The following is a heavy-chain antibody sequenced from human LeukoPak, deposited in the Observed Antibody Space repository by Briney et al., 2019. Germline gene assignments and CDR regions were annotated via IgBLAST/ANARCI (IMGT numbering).Heavy chain of an antibody. CDR3: ARHVVPAAMYYYYYMDV. Sequence: GGSLRLSCAASGFTVSNTFMSWVRQAPGKGLEWVSVIYRGGSTYYADSVKGRFTISRDNSKNTLYLQMNSLRAEDTAVYYCARHVVPAAMYYYYYMDVWGKGTTVTVSS. V-gene: IGHV3-53*01. CDR1: GFTVSNTF. J-gene: IGHJ6*03. CDR2: IYRGGST. D-gene: IGHD2-2*01.